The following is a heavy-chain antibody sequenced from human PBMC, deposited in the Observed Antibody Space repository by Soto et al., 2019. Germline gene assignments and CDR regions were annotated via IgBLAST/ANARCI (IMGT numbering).Heavy chain of an antibody. CDR2: IWYDGSNK. D-gene: IGHD3-22*01. J-gene: IGHJ6*02. Sequence: GSLKISCVASGFTFSSYGMHWVRQAPGKGLEWVAVIWYDGSNKYYADSVKGRFTISRDNSKNTLYLQMNSLRAEDTAVYYCARVYYYDSSGYYYYYGMDVWGQGTTVTVSS. V-gene: IGHV3-33*01. CDR1: GFTFSSYG. CDR3: ARVYYYDSSGYYYYYGMDV.